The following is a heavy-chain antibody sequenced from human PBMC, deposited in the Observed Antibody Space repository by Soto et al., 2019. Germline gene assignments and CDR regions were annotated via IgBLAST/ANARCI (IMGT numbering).Heavy chain of an antibody. CDR3: ARHRNYYDSSGFDY. CDR1: GFTFSSYA. V-gene: IGHV3-30-3*01. J-gene: IGHJ4*02. CDR2: ISYDGSNK. D-gene: IGHD3-22*01. Sequence: SLRLSCAASGFTFSSYAMHWVRQAPGKGLEWVAVISYDGSNKYYADSVKGRFTISRDNSKNTLYLQMNSLRAEDTAVYYCARHRNYYDSSGFDYWGQGTLVTVSS.